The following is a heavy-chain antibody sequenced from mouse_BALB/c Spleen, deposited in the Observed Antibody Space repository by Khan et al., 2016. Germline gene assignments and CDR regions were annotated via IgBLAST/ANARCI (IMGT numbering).Heavy chain of an antibody. Sequence: EVQLQESGPGLVKPSQSLSLTCTVSGYAITSDYAWNWIRQFPGNKLEWMGYISSTGSTSYNPSLKSRISITRDTSKNQFFLQLKSVTTEDTATYSWVRSLYYSYGYALDCWGRGTSVTVSS. CDR2: ISSTGST. V-gene: IGHV3-2*02. CDR1: GYAITSDYA. J-gene: IGHJ4*01. CDR3: VRSLYYSYGYALDC. D-gene: IGHD2-12*01.